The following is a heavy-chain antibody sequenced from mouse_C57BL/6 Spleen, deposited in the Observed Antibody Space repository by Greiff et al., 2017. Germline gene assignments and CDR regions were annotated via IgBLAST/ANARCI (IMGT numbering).Heavy chain of an antibody. CDR1: GYTFTDYE. CDR2: IDPETGGT. J-gene: IGHJ2*01. CDR3: TREAHYGNYAFDY. V-gene: IGHV1-15*01. Sequence: QVQLQQSGAELVRPGASVTLSCKASGYTFTDYEMHWVKQTPVHGLEWIGAIDPETGGTAYNQKFKGKAILTADKSSSTAYMELRSLTSEDSAVYYCTREAHYGNYAFDYWGQGTTLTVSS. D-gene: IGHD2-1*01.